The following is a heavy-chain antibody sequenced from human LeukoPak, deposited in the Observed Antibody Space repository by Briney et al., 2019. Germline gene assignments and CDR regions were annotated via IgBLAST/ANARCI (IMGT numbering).Heavy chain of an antibody. J-gene: IGHJ4*02. Sequence: GESLQIYSQGPGYGFTSYWIGWVRPMPGKGLEWMGIIFPGDSDTRYSTSFQGQVTISADKSISTAYLQGSSLNATDTAKYYCARQQYSSRSYYFDYWGQGTLVTVSS. V-gene: IGHV5-51*01. D-gene: IGHD6-19*01. CDR3: ARQQYSSRSYYFDY. CDR1: GYGFTSYW. CDR2: IFPGDSDT.